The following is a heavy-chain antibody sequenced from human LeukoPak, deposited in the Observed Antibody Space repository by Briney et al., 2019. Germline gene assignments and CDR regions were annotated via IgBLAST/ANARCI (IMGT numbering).Heavy chain of an antibody. J-gene: IGHJ5*02. Sequence: SVKVSCKASGGTFSSYAISLVRQAPGQGLEWMGRIIPIFGTANYAQKFQGRVTITTDESTSTAYMELSSLRSEDTAVYYCARDLFAYCGGDCYFVDPWGQGTLVTVSS. V-gene: IGHV1-69*05. D-gene: IGHD2-21*02. CDR2: IIPIFGTA. CDR1: GGTFSSYA. CDR3: ARDLFAYCGGDCYFVDP.